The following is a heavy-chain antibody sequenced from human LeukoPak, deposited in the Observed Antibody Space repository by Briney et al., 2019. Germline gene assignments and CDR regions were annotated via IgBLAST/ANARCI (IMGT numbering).Heavy chain of an antibody. CDR3: ARDVGYSYGHGYFDP. CDR2: IYYSGST. Sequence: PSETLSLTCTVSGGSIGRYYWSWIRQPPGKGLEWIGYIYYSGSTNYNPSLKSRVTISVDTSKNQFSLRLSSVTAADTAVYYCARDVGYSYGHGYFDPWGRGTLVTVSS. J-gene: IGHJ2*01. D-gene: IGHD5-18*01. V-gene: IGHV4-59*01. CDR1: GGSIGRYY.